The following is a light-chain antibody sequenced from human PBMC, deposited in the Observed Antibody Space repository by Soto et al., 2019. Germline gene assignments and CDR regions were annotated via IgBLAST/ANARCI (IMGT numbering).Light chain of an antibody. V-gene: IGLV2-14*01. CDR3: NSYSSTSFYV. CDR1: GSDIATFNY. J-gene: IGLJ1*01. CDR2: QVT. Sequence: QSFLAQSASMSGSPGLSITISCSGSGSDIATFNYVSWYQQYPGKAPKLLIYQVTSRASGVSHRFSGSKSGNTAALTISGLQPEDEAEYYCNSYSSTSFYVFGTGTKVIVL.